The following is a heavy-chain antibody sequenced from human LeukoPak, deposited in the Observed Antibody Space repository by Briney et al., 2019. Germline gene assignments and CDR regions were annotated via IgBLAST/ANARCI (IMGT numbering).Heavy chain of an antibody. CDR2: INSDGRST. D-gene: IGHD5-24*01. V-gene: IGHV3-74*01. J-gene: IGHJ4*02. CDR1: GFTFSRYW. Sequence: GGSLRLSCVASGFTFSRYWMHWVRQAPGKGLVWVSRINSDGRSTNYADSVKGRFSISRDNAENTLYLQMNSLRAEDTAVYYCARGAARMVEMATIISFEYWGQGTLVTVSS. CDR3: ARGAARMVEMATIISFEY.